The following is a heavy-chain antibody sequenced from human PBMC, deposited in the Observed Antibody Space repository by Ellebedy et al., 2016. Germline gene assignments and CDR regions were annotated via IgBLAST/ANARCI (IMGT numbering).Heavy chain of an antibody. J-gene: IGHJ5*02. CDR3: ARVPVVITTGWFDP. D-gene: IGHD3-22*01. CDR1: GAPISSRSYY. Sequence: SETLSLTXTVSGAPISSRSYYWGWIRQPPGKGLEWIGEINHSGSTNYNPSLKSRVTISVDTSKNQFSLKLSSVTAADTAVYYCARVPVVITTGWFDPWGQGTLVTVSS. V-gene: IGHV4-39*07. CDR2: INHSGST.